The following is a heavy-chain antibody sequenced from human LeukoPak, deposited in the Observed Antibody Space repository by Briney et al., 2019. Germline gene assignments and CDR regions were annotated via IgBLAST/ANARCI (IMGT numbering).Heavy chain of an antibody. V-gene: IGHV3-23*01. CDR3: AKEASGYGYYFDY. CDR1: GFTFSSFA. J-gene: IGHJ4*02. CDR2: ISDSGGTT. D-gene: IGHD3-10*01. Sequence: GGSLRLSCAVSGFTFSSFAMSWVRQAPGKGLEWVSVISDSGGTTSYADSVKGRFTISRDNSKNTLYLQMSSLRAEDTAVYYCAKEASGYGYYFDYWGQGTLVTVSS.